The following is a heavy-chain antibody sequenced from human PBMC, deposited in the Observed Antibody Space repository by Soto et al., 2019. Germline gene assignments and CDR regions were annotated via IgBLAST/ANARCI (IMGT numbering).Heavy chain of an antibody. V-gene: IGHV2-26*01. CDR2: IFSNDEK. J-gene: IGHJ5*02. CDR3: ARIPGAARRNWFDP. D-gene: IGHD6-6*01. CDR1: GFSLSNARMG. Sequence: GSGPTLVNPTETLTLTCTVSGFSLSNARMGVSWIRQPPGKALEWLAHIFSNDEKSYSTSLKSRLTISKDTSKSQVVLTMTNMDPVDTATYYCARIPGAARRNWFDPWGQGTLVTVSS.